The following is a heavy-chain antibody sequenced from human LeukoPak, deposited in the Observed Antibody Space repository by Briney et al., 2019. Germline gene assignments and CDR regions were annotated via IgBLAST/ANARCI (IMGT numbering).Heavy chain of an antibody. CDR2: ISSSSTTI. CDR3: ARGAPGLHYRSIDY. D-gene: IGHD4-11*01. Sequence: GGSLRLSCAASGFTFSGYSMNWVRQAPGKGLEWVSYISSSSTTIYYADSVKGRFAISRDNAKNSLYLQMNSLRAEDTAVYYCARGAPGLHYRSIDYWGQGTLVTASS. CDR1: GFTFSGYS. J-gene: IGHJ4*02. V-gene: IGHV3-48*01.